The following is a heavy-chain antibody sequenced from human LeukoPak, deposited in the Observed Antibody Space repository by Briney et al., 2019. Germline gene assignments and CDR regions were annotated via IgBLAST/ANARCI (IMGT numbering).Heavy chain of an antibody. CDR3: ARERVTMVRGAINYYGMGV. CDR2: INSDGSST. D-gene: IGHD3-10*01. V-gene: IGHV3-74*01. Sequence: GGSLRLSCAASGFTFSSYWMHWVRQAPGKGLVWVSRINSDGSSTSYADSVKGRFTISRDNAKNTLYLQMNSLRAEDTAVYYCARERVTMVRGAINYYGMGVWGQGTTVTVSS. J-gene: IGHJ6*02. CDR1: GFTFSSYW.